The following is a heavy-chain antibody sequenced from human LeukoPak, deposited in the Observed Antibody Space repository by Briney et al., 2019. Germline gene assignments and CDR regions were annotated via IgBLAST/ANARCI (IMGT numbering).Heavy chain of an antibody. CDR3: ARDRRDSSGKFPNDAFDI. D-gene: IGHD3-22*01. CDR2: ISSGNTI. CDR1: GFTFSDNY. V-gene: IGHV3-11*04. J-gene: IGHJ3*02. Sequence: GGSLRLSCAASGFTFSDNYMSWIRQAPGKGLEWVSYISSGNTIYYADSVKGRFTISRDNAKNSLYLQMNSLRAEDMAVYYCARDRRDSSGKFPNDAFDIWGQGTMVTVSS.